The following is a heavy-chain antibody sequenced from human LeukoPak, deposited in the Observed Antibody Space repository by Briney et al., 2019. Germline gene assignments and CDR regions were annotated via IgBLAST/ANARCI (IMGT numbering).Heavy chain of an antibody. CDR2: INPNSGGT. D-gene: IGHD7-27*01. Sequence: ASVKVSCKASGYTFTGYYMHWVRQAPGQGLEWMGRINPNSGGTNYAQKFQGRVTMTRDTSISTAYMELSRLRSDDTAVYYCAREGKNWGHFDYWGQGTLVTVSS. CDR3: AREGKNWGHFDY. CDR1: GYTFTGYY. J-gene: IGHJ4*02. V-gene: IGHV1-2*06.